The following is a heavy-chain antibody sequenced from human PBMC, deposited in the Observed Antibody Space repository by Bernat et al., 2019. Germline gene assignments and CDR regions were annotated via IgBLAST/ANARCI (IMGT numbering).Heavy chain of an antibody. J-gene: IGHJ3*02. CDR2: ISYDGSNK. CDR1: GFTFSSYG. CDR3: AKVHDYGDYEAFDI. D-gene: IGHD4-17*01. V-gene: IGHV3-30*18. Sequence: QVQLVEPGGGVVQPGRSLRLSCAASGFTFSSYGMHWVRQAPGKGLEWVAVISYDGSNKYYADSVKGRFTISRDNSKNTLYLQMNSLRAEDTAVYYCAKVHDYGDYEAFDIWGQGTMVTVSS.